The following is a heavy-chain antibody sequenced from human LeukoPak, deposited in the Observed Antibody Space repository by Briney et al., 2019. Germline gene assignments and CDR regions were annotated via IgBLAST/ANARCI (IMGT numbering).Heavy chain of an antibody. CDR2: ISSNGGST. V-gene: IGHV3-64D*06. D-gene: IGHD3-10*01. Sequence: GGSLRLSCSASGFTFRSYAMLWVRQAPGKGLEYVSAISSNGGSTYYADSVKGRFTISRDNSKNTLYLQMSSLRAEDTAVYYCVKAPHYYGSGSYHDYWGQGTLVTVPS. CDR3: VKAPHYYGSGSYHDY. CDR1: GFTFRSYA. J-gene: IGHJ4*02.